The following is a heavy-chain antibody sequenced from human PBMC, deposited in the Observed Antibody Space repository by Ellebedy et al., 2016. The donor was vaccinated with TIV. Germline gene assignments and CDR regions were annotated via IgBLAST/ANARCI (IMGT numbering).Heavy chain of an antibody. CDR1: GGTFSSDI. Sequence: AASVKVSCKASGGTFSSDILNWVRQAPGQGLEWMGRIIPNVALANYAQKFEVRVTISADKGTSTVYMEVSSLTSEDTAVYYCARQIGYNSGMTPYENWGQGTLVTVAS. CDR2: IIPNVALA. J-gene: IGHJ4*02. CDR3: ARQIGYNSGMTPYEN. V-gene: IGHV1-69*02. D-gene: IGHD5-18*01.